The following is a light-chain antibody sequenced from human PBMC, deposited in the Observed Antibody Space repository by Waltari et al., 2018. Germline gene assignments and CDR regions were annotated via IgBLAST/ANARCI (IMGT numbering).Light chain of an antibody. CDR3: QTWGTGTHVV. CDR2: LNCDGSQ. V-gene: IGLV4-69*01. CDR1: SGHSSYA. J-gene: IGLJ2*01. Sequence: QPELTQSPSASASLGASVKLTCILSSGHSSYAIAWHHQQPQKGPRYLMKLNCDGSQNKGDGIPDRFSGSSSGAERYLTISSLQSEDEADYYCQTWGTGTHVVFGGGTKLTVL.